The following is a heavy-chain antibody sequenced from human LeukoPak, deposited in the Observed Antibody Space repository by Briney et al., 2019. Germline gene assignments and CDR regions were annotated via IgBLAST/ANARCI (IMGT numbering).Heavy chain of an antibody. Sequence: GGSLRLSCAASAFTFSTYGMHWVRQAPGKGLEWVAFIRYDGSNKYYTDSVKGRFTISRDNSRNTLYLQMNTLRAEDTAVYFCAKSPVSSCRGSFCYPFDYWGQGNLVTVSS. CDR2: IRYDGSNK. V-gene: IGHV3-30*02. D-gene: IGHD2-15*01. CDR3: AKSPVSSCRGSFCYPFDY. CDR1: AFTFSTYG. J-gene: IGHJ4*02.